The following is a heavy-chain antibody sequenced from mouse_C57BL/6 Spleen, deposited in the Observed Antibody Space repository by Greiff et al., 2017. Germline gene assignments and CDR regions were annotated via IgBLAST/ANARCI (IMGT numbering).Heavy chain of an antibody. CDR2: INPKYGST. CDR1: GYSFTDYN. J-gene: IGHJ3*01. CDR3: APGVFAY. D-gene: IGHD4-1*01. V-gene: IGHV1-39*01. Sequence: EVQLQQSGPELVKPGASVKISCKASGYSFTDYNMHWVKQRNGQGLEWIGVINPKYGSTSYNEKFKGKATLTVDQSSSTAYMQLSSLTSEDSAVYYGAPGVFAYWGQGTLVTVSA.